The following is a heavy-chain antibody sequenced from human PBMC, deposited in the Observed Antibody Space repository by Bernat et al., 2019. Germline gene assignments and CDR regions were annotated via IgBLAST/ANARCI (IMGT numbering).Heavy chain of an antibody. CDR3: ARQLYCSGTSCYTGWVDY. J-gene: IGHJ4*02. V-gene: IGHV4-39*01. D-gene: IGHD2-2*02. CDR1: GGSISSSSYY. Sequence: QLQLQESGPGLVKPSETLSLTCTVSGGSISSSSYYWGWIRQPPGKGLEWIGSIYYSGSTYYNPSLKSRVTISVDTSKNQFSLKLSSVTAADTAVYYCARQLYCSGTSCYTGWVDYWGQGSLVTVSS. CDR2: IYYSGST.